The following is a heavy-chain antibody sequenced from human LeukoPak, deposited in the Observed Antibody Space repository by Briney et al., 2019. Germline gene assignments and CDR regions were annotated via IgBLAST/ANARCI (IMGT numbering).Heavy chain of an antibody. Sequence: PGGSLRLSCAVSGSTVSSNYMTLVRQAPGKGLEWVSVIYSDGSTYYADSVKGRFTISRDNSKNTLYLQMNSLRAEDTAVYYCARDGVGYRYGIFDYWGQGTLVTVSS. J-gene: IGHJ4*02. CDR1: GSTVSSNY. CDR2: IYSDGST. D-gene: IGHD5-18*01. CDR3: ARDGVGYRYGIFDY. V-gene: IGHV3-53*01.